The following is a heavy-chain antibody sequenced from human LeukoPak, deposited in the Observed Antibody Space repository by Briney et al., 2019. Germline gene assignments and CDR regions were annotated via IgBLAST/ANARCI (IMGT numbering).Heavy chain of an antibody. Sequence: SETLSLTCTVSGGSISSSSYYWGWIRQPPGKGLEWIGSIYYSGSTYYNPSLKSRVTISVDTSNNQFSLKLSSVTAADTAVYYCARTPPILSAEGGLFDYWGQGTLVTVSS. CDR3: ARTPPILSAEGGLFDY. J-gene: IGHJ4*02. D-gene: IGHD3-9*01. V-gene: IGHV4-39*07. CDR2: IYYSGST. CDR1: GGSISSSSYY.